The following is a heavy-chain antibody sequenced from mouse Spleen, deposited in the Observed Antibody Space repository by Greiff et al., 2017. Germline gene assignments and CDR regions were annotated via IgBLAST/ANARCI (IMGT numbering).Heavy chain of an antibody. CDR1: GYSFTGYY. J-gene: IGHJ2*01. Sequence: EVQLQQSGPELVKPGASVKISCKASGYSFTGYYMNWVKQSPEKSLEWIGEINPSTGGTTYNQKFKAKATLTVDKSSSTAYMQLKSLTSEDSAVYYCARLEAYWGQGTTLTVSS. CDR2: INPSTGGT. V-gene: IGHV1-42*01. CDR3: ARLEAY.